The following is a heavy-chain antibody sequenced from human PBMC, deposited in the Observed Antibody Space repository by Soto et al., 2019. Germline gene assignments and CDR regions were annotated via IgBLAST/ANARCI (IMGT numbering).Heavy chain of an antibody. J-gene: IGHJ4*02. CDR1: GYTFTSYC. D-gene: IGHD3-22*01. V-gene: IGHV1-18*04. Sequence: ASVKVSCKASGYTFTSYCISWVLQAPGQGLEWMGWISAYNGNTNYAQKLQGRVTMTTDTSTSTAYMELRSLRSDDTAVYYCARDLDDSSGYYSPSFDYWGQGTMVTVSS. CDR3: ARDLDDSSGYYSPSFDY. CDR2: ISAYNGNT.